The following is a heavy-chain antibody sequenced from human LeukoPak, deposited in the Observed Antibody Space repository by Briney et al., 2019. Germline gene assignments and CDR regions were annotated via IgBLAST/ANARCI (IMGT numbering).Heavy chain of an antibody. D-gene: IGHD1-26*01. V-gene: IGHV3-13*01. CDR2: IGVAANT. J-gene: IGHJ4*02. CDR3: ARQNTPHGNFDY. Sequence: HPGGSLRLSCAASGFTFSSYDMHWVRQATGKGLEWVSAIGVAANTIYSGSVKGRFTISRENAKNSLYLLMSSLRAEDTAVYYCARQNTPHGNFDYWGQGTLVTVSS. CDR1: GFTFSSYD.